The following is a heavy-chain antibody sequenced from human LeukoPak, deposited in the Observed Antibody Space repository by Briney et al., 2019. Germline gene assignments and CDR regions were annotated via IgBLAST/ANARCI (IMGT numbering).Heavy chain of an antibody. V-gene: IGHV1-69*02. CDR3: ARGPGIAAAGTLGAEYFQL. Sequence: GASVKVSCKASGGTFSSYTISWVRQAPGQGLEWTGRIIPIRGIANYAQKFQGRVTITADKSTSTAYMELSSLRSEDTAVYYCARGPGIAAAGTLGAEYFQLWGQGTLVTVSS. CDR2: IIPIRGIA. CDR1: GGTFSSYT. J-gene: IGHJ1*01. D-gene: IGHD6-13*01.